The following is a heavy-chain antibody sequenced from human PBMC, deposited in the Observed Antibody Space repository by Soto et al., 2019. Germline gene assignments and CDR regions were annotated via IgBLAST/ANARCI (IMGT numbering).Heavy chain of an antibody. V-gene: IGHV2-5*02. D-gene: IGHD5-18*01. CDR3: AHGRVDTVLATEY. Sequence: QITLKESCPTLLKPTQTLTLTFTFSGFSLSTNGVGVGWIRQPPGKALEWLALIYWDDDKRYSTSLKSRLTTTKDTSKNQVVLTMTHMGPVDTATYYCAHGRVDTVLATEYWGQGILVTVSS. CDR1: GFSLSTNGVG. J-gene: IGHJ4*02. CDR2: IYWDDDK.